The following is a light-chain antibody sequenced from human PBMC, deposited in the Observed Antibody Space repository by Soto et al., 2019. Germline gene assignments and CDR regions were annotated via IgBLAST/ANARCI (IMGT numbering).Light chain of an antibody. CDR3: QQRSDWPWT. J-gene: IGKJ1*01. V-gene: IGKV3-11*01. CDR2: EAS. Sequence: ETVLTQSPSSLSLSPGETATLSCRASQSVSSYLAWYKQKPGQAPRLLMYEASNRATGIPARFSGGGSGTDFTLTISSLEPEDFAVYYCQQRSDWPWTFGQGTKVDFK. CDR1: QSVSSY.